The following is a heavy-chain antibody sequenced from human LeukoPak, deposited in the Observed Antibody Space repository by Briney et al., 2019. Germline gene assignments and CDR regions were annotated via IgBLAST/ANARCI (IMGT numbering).Heavy chain of an antibody. D-gene: IGHD5-12*01. Sequence: GGSLRLSCAASGFTFSSYSMNWVRQAPGKGLEWVSSISSSSSYIYYADSVKGRFTISRDNAKNSLYLQMNSLRAEDTAVYYCARWDIVATIKGGLDYWGQGTLVTVSS. CDR3: ARWDIVATIKGGLDY. J-gene: IGHJ4*02. V-gene: IGHV3-21*01. CDR1: GFTFSSYS. CDR2: ISSSSSYI.